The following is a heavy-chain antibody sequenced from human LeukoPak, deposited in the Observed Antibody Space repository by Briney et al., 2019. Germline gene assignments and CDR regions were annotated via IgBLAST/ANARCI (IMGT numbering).Heavy chain of an antibody. CDR3: ARAGHYDFWSGYLGEQYYYYYYGMDV. CDR1: GFTFSSYG. CDR2: IWYDGSNK. J-gene: IGHJ6*02. V-gene: IGHV3-33*01. D-gene: IGHD3-3*01. Sequence: GGSLRLSCAASGFTFSSYGMHWVRQAPGKGLEWVAVIWYDGSNKYYADSVKGRFTISRDNSKNTLYLQMNSLRAEDTAVYYCARAGHYDFWSGYLGEQYYYYYYGMDVWGQGTTVTVSS.